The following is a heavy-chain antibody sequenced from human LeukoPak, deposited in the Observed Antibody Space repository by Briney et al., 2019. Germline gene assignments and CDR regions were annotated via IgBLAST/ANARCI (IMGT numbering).Heavy chain of an antibody. Sequence: QPGGSLRLSCAASGFTFSSYAMSWVRQAPGKGLEWVSAISDSAASTYYADSVKGRFTISRDNSKNTLYLQMNSLRAEDTAVYYCAKNGLVGAYYFDYWGQGTLVTVSS. CDR1: GFTFSSYA. J-gene: IGHJ4*02. V-gene: IGHV3-23*01. CDR3: AKNGLVGAYYFDY. CDR2: ISDSAAST. D-gene: IGHD1-26*01.